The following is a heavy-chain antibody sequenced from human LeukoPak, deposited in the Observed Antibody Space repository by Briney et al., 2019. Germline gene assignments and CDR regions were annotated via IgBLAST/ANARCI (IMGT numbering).Heavy chain of an antibody. CDR1: GFTFSSFA. CDR3: AREGLILDP. V-gene: IGHV3-23*01. J-gene: IGHJ5*02. CDR2: ISGSGDTT. Sequence: GGSLRLSCAASGFTFSSFAMTWVRQAPGKGLEWVSVISGSGDTTYYADSVKGRLTISRDNSKSTLYLQMNSLRAEDTAVYYCAREGLILDPWGQGTLVTVSS.